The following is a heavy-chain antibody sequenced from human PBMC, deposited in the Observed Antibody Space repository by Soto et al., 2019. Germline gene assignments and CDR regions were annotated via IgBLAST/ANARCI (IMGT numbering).Heavy chain of an antibody. D-gene: IGHD6-19*01. CDR1: GFSLSTTRVA. V-gene: IGHV2-5*02. Sequence: VSGPTLVNPTQTLTLTCTFSGFSLSTTRVAVGWIRQPPGKALEWLALIYWDDDKRYSPFLKSRLTITKDTSKNQVVLTMTNMDPVDTAIYYCAHSVVAGLGYYFDYWGQGTLVTVSS. CDR3: AHSVVAGLGYYFDY. CDR2: IYWDDDK. J-gene: IGHJ4*02.